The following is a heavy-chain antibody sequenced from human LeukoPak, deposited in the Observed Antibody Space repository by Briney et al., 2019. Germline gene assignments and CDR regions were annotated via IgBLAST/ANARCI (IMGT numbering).Heavy chain of an antibody. J-gene: IGHJ6*03. CDR3: ASLRTPGSGNKNRDYYYYMGV. CDR1: GGSISSYY. CDR2: IYTSGST. D-gene: IGHD3-10*01. V-gene: IGHV4-4*07. Sequence: PSETLSLTCTVSGGSISSYYWSWIRQPAGKGLEWIGRIYTSGSTNYNPSLKSRVTISVDKSKNQFSLKLSSVTAADTAVYYCASLRTPGSGNKNRDYYYYMGVWGKGTTVTVSS.